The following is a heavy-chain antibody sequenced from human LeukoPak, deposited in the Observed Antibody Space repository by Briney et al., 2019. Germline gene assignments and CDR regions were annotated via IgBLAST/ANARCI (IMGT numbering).Heavy chain of an antibody. CDR1: GFMFPNHW. Sequence: GGSLRLSCAASGFMFPNHWMTWVRQAPGKGLEWVANINERGSETYYADYVTGRFTISRDNTKKSLFLQLNSLSVEDAAMYYCAKDYSFSYFNWGQGTLVTVSS. J-gene: IGHJ4*02. CDR3: AKDYSFSYFN. V-gene: IGHV3-7*01. D-gene: IGHD2-15*01. CDR2: INERGSET.